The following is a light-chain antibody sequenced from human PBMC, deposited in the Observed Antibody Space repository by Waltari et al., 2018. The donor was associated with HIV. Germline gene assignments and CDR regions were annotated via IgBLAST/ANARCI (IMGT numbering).Light chain of an antibody. V-gene: IGLV1-40*01. Sequence: QSALTQPPSVSGAPGQRVTISCTGNRSNIGAGYFVHWYQHRPGTAPKLLVYSDINRPSGVPDRFSGSKSGTSASLVITGLQAEDEADYYCQSYDSSLRASAFGGGTKLTVL. CDR2: SDI. J-gene: IGLJ2*01. CDR3: QSYDSSLRASA. CDR1: RSNIGAGYF.